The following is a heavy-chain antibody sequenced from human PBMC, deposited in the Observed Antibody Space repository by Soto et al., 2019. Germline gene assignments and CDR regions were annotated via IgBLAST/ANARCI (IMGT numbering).Heavy chain of an antibody. J-gene: IGHJ4*02. V-gene: IGHV1-18*01. Sequence: QVQLVQSGAEVKKPGASVKVSCKASGYTFTSYGISWVRQAPGQGLEWMGWISAYNGNTNYAQKLQGIVTMTTDTATSTGYLELWSLRSDDTAVYFCARGGAAGIVGDTTVDFWGKGSLVAVSS. CDR3: ARGGAAGIVGDTTVDF. D-gene: IGHD1-26*01. CDR1: GYTFTSYG. CDR2: ISAYNGNT.